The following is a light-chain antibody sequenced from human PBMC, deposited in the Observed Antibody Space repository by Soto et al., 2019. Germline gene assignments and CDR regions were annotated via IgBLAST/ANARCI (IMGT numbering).Light chain of an antibody. CDR2: DTS. V-gene: IGKV3-11*01. Sequence: EIVLTQSPAALSLSPGERATLSCRASQDIGTYLAWFQQRPGQAPRLLIYDTSNRATGITARFSGSRSGTDFTLTINSLEPEDFAVYYCQQRSKWPRTFGQGTKLEIK. CDR3: QQRSKWPRT. CDR1: QDIGTY. J-gene: IGKJ2*01.